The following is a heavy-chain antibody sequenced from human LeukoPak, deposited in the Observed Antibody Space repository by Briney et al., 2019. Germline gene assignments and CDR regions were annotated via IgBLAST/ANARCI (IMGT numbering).Heavy chain of an antibody. CDR1: GASISSYY. CDR3: ARAPYGSGNFYYYGMDV. J-gene: IGHJ6*02. D-gene: IGHD3-10*01. CDR2: VYFSGST. Sequence: SGTLSLTCTVSGASISSYYWSWIRQPPGKGLEWIGYVYFSGSTNYNSSLKSRVTISRDTSKNQFSLKLSSVTAADTAVYYCARAPYGSGNFYYYGMDVWGQGTTVTVSS. V-gene: IGHV4-59*01.